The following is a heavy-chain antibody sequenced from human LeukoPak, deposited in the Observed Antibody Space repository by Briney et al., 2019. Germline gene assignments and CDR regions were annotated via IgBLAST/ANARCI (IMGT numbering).Heavy chain of an antibody. CDR1: GLPFSRYG. CDR3: AREGRITIFSRMDV. Sequence: GGSLRLSCAVSGLPFSRYGMHWVRQAPGNGLEWVAVIRSDGRNKYYGDSVKGRFIISRDNSKNTLYLQMNSLRAEDTAVYYCAREGRITIFSRMDVWGQGTTVTVSS. J-gene: IGHJ6*02. V-gene: IGHV3-33*01. D-gene: IGHD3-9*01. CDR2: IRSDGRNK.